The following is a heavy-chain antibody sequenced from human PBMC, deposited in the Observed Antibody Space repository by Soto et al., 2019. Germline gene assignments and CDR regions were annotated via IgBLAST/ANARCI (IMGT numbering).Heavy chain of an antibody. CDR1: GFTFSSYA. J-gene: IGHJ2*01. D-gene: IGHD3-10*01. Sequence: QVQLVESGGGVVQPGRSLRLSCAASGFTFSSYAMHWVRQAPGKGLEWVAVISYDGSNKYYADSVKGRFTISRDNSKNTLYLQMNSLRAEDTAVYYCARDVGEYFDLWGRGTLVTVSS. CDR3: ARDVGEYFDL. CDR2: ISYDGSNK. V-gene: IGHV3-30-3*01.